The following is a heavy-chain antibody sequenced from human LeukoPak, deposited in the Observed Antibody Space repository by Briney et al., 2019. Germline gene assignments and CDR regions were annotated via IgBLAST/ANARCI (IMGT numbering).Heavy chain of an antibody. CDR2: IIPIFGTA. D-gene: IGHD2-2*01. CDR1: VGTFSSYA. J-gene: IGHJ4*02. CDR3: AGTPIVVVPAALPY. Sequence: ASVKVSCKASVGTFSSYAIRCVRHAPGQGLEWMGGIIPIFGTANYAQKFQGRVTITADKSTSTAYMELSSLRSEDTAVYYCAGTPIVVVPAALPYWGQGTLVTVSS. V-gene: IGHV1-69*06.